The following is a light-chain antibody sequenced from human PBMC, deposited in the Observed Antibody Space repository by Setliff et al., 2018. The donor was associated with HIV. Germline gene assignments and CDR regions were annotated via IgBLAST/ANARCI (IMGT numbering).Light chain of an antibody. J-gene: IGLJ1*01. Sequence: QSALAQTASVSGSPGQSIAISCTGTSNDIGGFDYVSWYQQHPGKAPKLVIYDVIKRPAGVSDRFSASKSGNTASLTISGLQAEDEADYYCSSFTIPTTPSGSVFGTGTKVTVL. CDR1: SNDIGGFDY. CDR2: DVI. CDR3: SSFTIPTTPSGSV. V-gene: IGLV2-14*03.